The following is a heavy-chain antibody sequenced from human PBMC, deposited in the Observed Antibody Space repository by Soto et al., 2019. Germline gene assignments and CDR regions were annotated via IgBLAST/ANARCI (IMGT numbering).Heavy chain of an antibody. CDR2: VSCDGSNK. V-gene: IGHV3-30-3*01. J-gene: IGHJ6*02. CDR1: GFTFTSYT. Sequence: PGGSLRLSCAASGFTFTSYTMNWVRQAPGKGLEWVAVVSCDGSNKYYADSVKGRFTISRDNSKNTLYLQMNSLRAEDTAVYYCARATANHIKSANYYGMDLWGQGTTVTVSS. CDR3: ARATANHIKSANYYGMDL. D-gene: IGHD7-27*01.